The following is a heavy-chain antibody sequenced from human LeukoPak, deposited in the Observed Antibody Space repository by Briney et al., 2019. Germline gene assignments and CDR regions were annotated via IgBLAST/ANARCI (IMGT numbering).Heavy chain of an antibody. J-gene: IGHJ5*02. CDR1: GYTFTGYY. V-gene: IGHV1-2*02. CDR2: ISPNNGGT. CDR3: ARDRTDYYDSSGYYPNWFDP. Sequence: ASVKVSCKASGYTFTGYYIHWVRQAPGQGLEWMGWISPNNGGTNYAQKFQGRVTMIRDTTITTVYMELNKLRSDDTAVYYCARDRTDYYDSSGYYPNWFDPWGQGTLVTVSS. D-gene: IGHD3-22*01.